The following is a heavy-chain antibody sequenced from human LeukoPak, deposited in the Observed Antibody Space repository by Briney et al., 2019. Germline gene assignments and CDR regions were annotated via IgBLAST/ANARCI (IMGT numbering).Heavy chain of an antibody. CDR2: IRSKANSYAT. D-gene: IGHD3-22*01. CDR3: TRQNVYYDSSGYQTTFDY. CDR1: GLIFSSYW. J-gene: IGHJ4*02. Sequence: GGSLRLSCAASGLIFSSYWMSWVRQASGKGLEWVGRIRSKANSYATAYAASVKGRFTISRDDSKNTAYLQMNSLKTEDTAVYYCTRQNVYYDSSGYQTTFDYWGQGTLVTVSS. V-gene: IGHV3-73*01.